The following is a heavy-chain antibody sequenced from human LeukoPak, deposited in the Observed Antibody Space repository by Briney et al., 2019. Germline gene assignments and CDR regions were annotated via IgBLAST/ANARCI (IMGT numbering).Heavy chain of an antibody. CDR2: ISGSDPGT. Sequence: GGSLRLSCAASGFTFSSYAMSWVRQAPGKGLEWVSAISGSDPGTYYADSVKGRFTISRDNSKNTLYLQMNSLRAEDTAVYYCAKVASARGSGSYYYYYYYMDVWGKGTTVTVSS. D-gene: IGHD3-10*01. V-gene: IGHV3-23*01. J-gene: IGHJ6*03. CDR3: AKVASARGSGSYYYYYYYMDV. CDR1: GFTFSSYA.